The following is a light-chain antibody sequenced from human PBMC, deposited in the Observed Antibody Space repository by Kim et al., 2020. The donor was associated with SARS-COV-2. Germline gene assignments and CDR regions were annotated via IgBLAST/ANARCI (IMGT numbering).Light chain of an antibody. V-gene: IGLV3-1*01. CDR2: QDS. CDR3: QAWDSSTVV. CDR1: KLGDKY. J-gene: IGLJ2*01. Sequence: SYELTQPPSVSVSTGQTASITCSGDKLGDKYACWYQQKPGQSPVLVIYQDSKRHSGIPERFSGSNSGNTATLTISGTQAMDEADYYSQAWDSSTVVFGGGTQLTVL.